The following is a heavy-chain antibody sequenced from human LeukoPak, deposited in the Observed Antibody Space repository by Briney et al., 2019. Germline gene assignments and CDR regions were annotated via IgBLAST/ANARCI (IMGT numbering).Heavy chain of an antibody. Sequence: SEALSLTCTVSGASISSSSYYWGWIRQPPGKGLEWIGSIYYSGSTYYNPSLKSRVTISVDTSKNQFSLKLSSVTAADTAVYYCARHVYYDILTGYYNPLEFDYWGQGTLVTVSS. J-gene: IGHJ4*02. D-gene: IGHD3-9*01. CDR1: GASISSSSYY. CDR2: IYYSGST. V-gene: IGHV4-39*01. CDR3: ARHVYYDILTGYYNPLEFDY.